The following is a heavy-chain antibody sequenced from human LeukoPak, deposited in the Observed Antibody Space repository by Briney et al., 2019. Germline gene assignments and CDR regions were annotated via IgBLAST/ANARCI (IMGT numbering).Heavy chain of an antibody. CDR2: IRSKPNNYAT. CDR3: AREGPLIAVAGTGLDY. D-gene: IGHD6-19*01. Sequence: GGSLRLSCAASGFTFSGSGMHWVRQASGKGLQWVGHIRSKPNNYATAYAASVKGRFTISRDNAKNSLYLQMNSLRAEDTALYYCAREGPLIAVAGTGLDYWGQGTLVTVSS. V-gene: IGHV3-73*01. J-gene: IGHJ4*02. CDR1: GFTFSGSG.